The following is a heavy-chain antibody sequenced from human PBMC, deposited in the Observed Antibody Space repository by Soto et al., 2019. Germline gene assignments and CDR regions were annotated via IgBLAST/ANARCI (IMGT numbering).Heavy chain of an antibody. V-gene: IGHV4-59*01. CDR3: ASMANDAFDI. J-gene: IGHJ3*02. D-gene: IGHD5-12*01. CDR1: GGSISSYY. CDR2: IYYSGST. Sequence: SETVSLTCTVSGGSISSYYWSWIRQPPGKGLEWIGYIYYSGSTNYNPSLKSRVTISVDTSKNQFSLKLSSVTAADTAVYYCASMANDAFDIWGQGTMVTVS.